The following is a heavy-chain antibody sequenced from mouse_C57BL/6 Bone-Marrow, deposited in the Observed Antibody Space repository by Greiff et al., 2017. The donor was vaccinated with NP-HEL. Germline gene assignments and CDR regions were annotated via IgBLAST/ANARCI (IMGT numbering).Heavy chain of an antibody. Sequence: VQLVESGAELARPGASVKMSCKASGYTFTSYTMHWVKQRPGQGLEWIGYINPSSGYTKYNQKFKDKATLTADKSSSTAYMQLSSLTSEDSAVYYCARSRYYGSSPYWYFDVWGTGTTVTVSS. CDR3: ARSRYYGSSPYWYFDV. V-gene: IGHV1-4*01. J-gene: IGHJ1*03. CDR2: INPSSGYT. CDR1: GYTFTSYT. D-gene: IGHD1-1*01.